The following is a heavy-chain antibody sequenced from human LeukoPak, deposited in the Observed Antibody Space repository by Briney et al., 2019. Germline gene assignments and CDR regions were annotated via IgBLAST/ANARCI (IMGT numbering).Heavy chain of an antibody. D-gene: IGHD5-18*01. V-gene: IGHV5-51*01. CDR2: IYPGDSDT. CDR1: GYSFTSYW. J-gene: IGHJ4*02. Sequence: GESLKISCMGSGYSFTSYWIGWVRQMPGKDLEWMGIIYPGDSDTRYSPSFQGQVTISADKSISTAYLQWSSLKSSDTAIYYCASTDSYGLFDYWGQGTLVTVSS. CDR3: ASTDSYGLFDY.